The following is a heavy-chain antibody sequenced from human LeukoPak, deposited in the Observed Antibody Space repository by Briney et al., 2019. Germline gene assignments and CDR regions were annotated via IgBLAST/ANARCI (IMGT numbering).Heavy chain of an antibody. V-gene: IGHV4-39*01. J-gene: IGHJ4*02. Sequence: SETLSLTCTVSADSFSTSSHYWGWLRQPPGRGLEWIGSIRNSGNTYYSPSLKSRVTISVDTSKNQFSLKLSSVTAADTAVYYCERHVYGEYGPGDYWGQGILVTVSS. D-gene: IGHD4-17*01. CDR3: ERHVYGEYGPGDY. CDR2: IRNSGNT. CDR1: ADSFSTSSHY.